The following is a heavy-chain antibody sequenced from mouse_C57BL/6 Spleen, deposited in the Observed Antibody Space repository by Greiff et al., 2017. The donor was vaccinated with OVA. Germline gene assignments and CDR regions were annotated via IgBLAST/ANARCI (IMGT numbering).Heavy chain of an antibody. Sequence: VQLQQSDAELVKPGASVKISCKASGYTFTDHTIHWLKQRPEQGLEWIGYIYPSDGSTKYNEKFKGKATLPADKSSSTAYMELRSLTSEDSAVYVCASPTAQSKAMCCWGQGATVTVSS. CDR1: GYTFTDHT. V-gene: IGHV1-78*01. J-gene: IGHJ4*01. CDR2: IYPSDGST. CDR3: ASPTAQSKAMCC. D-gene: IGHD3-2*02.